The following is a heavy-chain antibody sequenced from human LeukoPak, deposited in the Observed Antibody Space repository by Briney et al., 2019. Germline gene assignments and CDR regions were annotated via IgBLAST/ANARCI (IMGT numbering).Heavy chain of an antibody. Sequence: PGGSLRLSCAASKFTFSIYTMNWLRQAPGKSLEWASSISSSSTYIYYADSVKGRFTISRDNTNNSLYLQLNSLRVEDTAVYYCAKEGQIDSYFDYWGQGTPVTVSS. J-gene: IGHJ4*02. CDR3: AKEGQIDSYFDY. V-gene: IGHV3-21*01. CDR1: KFTFSIYT. D-gene: IGHD3-9*01. CDR2: ISSSSTYI.